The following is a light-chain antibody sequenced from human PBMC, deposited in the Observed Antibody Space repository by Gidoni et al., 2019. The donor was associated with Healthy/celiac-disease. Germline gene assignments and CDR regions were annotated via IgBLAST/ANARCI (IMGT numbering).Light chain of an antibody. CDR1: QSLLHSNGYNS. J-gene: IGKJ4*01. CDR2: LGP. CDR3: MQAIQPPLT. Sequence: DIVMPQAPLSVPVTPGEPASIYCRSSQSLLHSNGYNSLHWYLQKPGQSPQLLIYLGPNRPPGVPDRFSRSGSGTDFTLKISRVEAEDVGVYSCMQAIQPPLTFGGGNKVEIK. V-gene: IGKV2-28*01.